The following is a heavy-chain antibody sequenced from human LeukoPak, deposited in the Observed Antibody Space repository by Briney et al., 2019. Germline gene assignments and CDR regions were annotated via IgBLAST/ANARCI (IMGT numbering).Heavy chain of an antibody. CDR2: IGDTT. CDR1: GFTFSIYA. Sequence: PGGSLRLSCAASGFTFSIYAMSWVRQAPGKGLEWVSAIGDTTYYADSVKGRFTISRDNSKNTLYLQMTSLRVEDTAVYYCATNNPGGGSHYWGQGTLVTVSS. CDR3: ATNNPGGGSHY. J-gene: IGHJ4*02. V-gene: IGHV3-23*01. D-gene: IGHD6-19*01.